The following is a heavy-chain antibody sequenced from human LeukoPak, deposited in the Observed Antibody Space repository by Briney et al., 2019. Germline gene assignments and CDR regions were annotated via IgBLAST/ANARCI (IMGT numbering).Heavy chain of an antibody. J-gene: IGHJ4*02. Sequence: KLGESLKISCKGSGYSFTSYWIGWVRPMPGKGLEWMGIIYPGDSDTRYSPSFQGQVTISADKSVSTAYLQWSSLKASDTAMYYCARLAGGTMVRGVPFDYWGQGTLVTVSS. CDR1: GYSFTSYW. V-gene: IGHV5-51*01. CDR2: IYPGDSDT. CDR3: ARLAGGTMVRGVPFDY. D-gene: IGHD3-10*01.